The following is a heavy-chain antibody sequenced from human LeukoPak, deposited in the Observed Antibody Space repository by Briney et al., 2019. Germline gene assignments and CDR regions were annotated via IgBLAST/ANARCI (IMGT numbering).Heavy chain of an antibody. J-gene: IGHJ6*03. CDR2: INHSGST. CDR3: ARGRLRITILDYMDV. CDR1: GGSFSGYY. V-gene: IGHV4-34*01. Sequence: SETLSLTCAVYGGSFSGYYWSWIRQPPGKGLEWIGEINHSGSTNYNPSLKSRVTISVDTSKNQFSLKLSSVTAADTAVYYCARGRLRITILDYMDVWGKGTTVTVCS. D-gene: IGHD3-3*01.